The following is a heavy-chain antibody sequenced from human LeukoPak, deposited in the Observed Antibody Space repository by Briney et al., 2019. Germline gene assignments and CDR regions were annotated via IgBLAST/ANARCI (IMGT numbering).Heavy chain of an antibody. D-gene: IGHD3-22*01. V-gene: IGHV3-23*01. CDR3: AKHARAYYYDSSGYFDY. CDR2: ISGSGGST. Sequence: GGSLRLSCAASGFTFSSYAMSWVRQAPGKGLEWVSAISGSGGSTYYADSVKGRFTISRDNSKNTLYLQMNSLRAEDTAVYYCAKHARAYYYDSSGYFDYWGQGTLVTVSS. CDR1: GFTFSSYA. J-gene: IGHJ4*02.